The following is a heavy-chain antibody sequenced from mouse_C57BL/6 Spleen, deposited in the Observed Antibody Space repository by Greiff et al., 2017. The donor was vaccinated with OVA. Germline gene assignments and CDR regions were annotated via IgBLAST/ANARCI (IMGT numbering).Heavy chain of an antibody. J-gene: IGHJ3*01. V-gene: IGHV1-82*01. CDR1: GYAFSSSW. D-gene: IGHD2-5*01. CDR3: ARWEGYYSNPFAD. Sequence: QVQLQQSGPELVKPGASVKISCKASGYAFSSSWMNWVKQRPGKGLEWIGRIYPGDGDTNYNGKFKGKATLTADKSSSTAYMQLSSLTSEDSAVYFCARWEGYYSNPFADWGQGTLVTVAA. CDR2: IYPGDGDT.